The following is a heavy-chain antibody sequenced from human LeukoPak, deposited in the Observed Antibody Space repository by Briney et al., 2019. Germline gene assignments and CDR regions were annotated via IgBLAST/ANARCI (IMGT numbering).Heavy chain of an antibody. CDR2: ISGSGGST. V-gene: IGHV3-23*01. CDR1: GFTFSSYN. J-gene: IGHJ4*02. CDR3: AKEAFEAYFTL. Sequence: GGSLRLSCAASGFTFSSYNMNWVRQAPGKGLEWVSAISGSGGSTYYADSVKGRFTISGDNSKNTLYLQMNSLRAEDTAVYYCAKEAFEAYFTLWGQGTLVTVSS. D-gene: IGHD3-3*01.